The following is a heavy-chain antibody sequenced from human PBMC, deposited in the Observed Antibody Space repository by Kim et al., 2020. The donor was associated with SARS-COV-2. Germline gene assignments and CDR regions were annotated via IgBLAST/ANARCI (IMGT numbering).Heavy chain of an antibody. CDR1: GYSFTNYW. CDR3: ARLIVLAAVHWFDP. CDR2: IYPGDSDS. Sequence: GESLKISCNGSGYSFTNYWIGWVRQMPGKGLEWMGIIYPGDSDSRYSPSLQGQVTISADKSISTAYLHLKSLKPSDTAIYYCARLIVLAAVHWFDPWGQGTLVSVSS. D-gene: IGHD2-15*01. V-gene: IGHV5-51*01. J-gene: IGHJ5*02.